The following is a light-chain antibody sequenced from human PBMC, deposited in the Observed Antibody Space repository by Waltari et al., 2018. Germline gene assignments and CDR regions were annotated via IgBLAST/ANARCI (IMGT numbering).Light chain of an antibody. CDR3: QQTNTVPLT. CDR2: AAS. V-gene: IGKV1-39*01. CDR1: HSITTY. Sequence: DIQMTQSPSSLSASVGDRVTITCRASHSITTYLNWYQQKPGKAPNLLIYAASSLQSGVPSRFSGSGSGTEFTLTISSLRPESFATYYCQQTNTVPLTFGGGTKVEIK. J-gene: IGKJ4*01.